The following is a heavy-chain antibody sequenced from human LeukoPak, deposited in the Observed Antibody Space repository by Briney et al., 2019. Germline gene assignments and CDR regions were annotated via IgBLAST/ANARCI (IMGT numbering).Heavy chain of an antibody. D-gene: IGHD2-2*01. Sequence: GESLKISCKGSGYSFTSYWIGWVRQMPGKGLEWMGIIYPGDSDTTYSPSFQGQVTISADKSISTAYLQWSSLKASDTAMHYCARRGGYCSSTSCYADYYYGMDVWGQGTTVTVSS. J-gene: IGHJ6*02. CDR2: IYPGDSDT. V-gene: IGHV5-51*01. CDR3: ARRGGYCSSTSCYADYYYGMDV. CDR1: GYSFTSYW.